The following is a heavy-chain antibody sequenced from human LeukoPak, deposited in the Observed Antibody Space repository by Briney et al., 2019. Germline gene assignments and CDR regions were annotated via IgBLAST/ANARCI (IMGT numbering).Heavy chain of an antibody. V-gene: IGHV1-46*01. CDR2: INPTGGST. CDR1: GYTFGSDD. J-gene: IGHJ5*02. D-gene: IGHD1-26*01. CDR3: ARDNSVGDNAWWFDP. Sequence: ASVKVSCKASGYTFGSDDINWVRQAPGQGLEWMGLINPTGGSTGYAQKFQGRVTMTRDMSTSTDYMELSSLRSEDTAIYYCARDNSVGDNAWWFDPWGQGTLVTVSS.